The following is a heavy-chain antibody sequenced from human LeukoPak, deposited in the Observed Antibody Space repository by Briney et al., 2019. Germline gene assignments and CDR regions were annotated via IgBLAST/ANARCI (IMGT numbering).Heavy chain of an antibody. V-gene: IGHV4-31*03. J-gene: IGHJ4*02. D-gene: IGHD6-19*01. CDR2: IYYSGGT. Sequence: SETLSLTCTVSGGSISSGGYYWSWIRQHPGKGLEWIGYIYYSGGTYYNPSLKSRVTISVDTSKNQFSLKLSSVTAADTAMYYCARYSSGWYYFDYWGQGTLVTVSS. CDR1: GGSISSGGYY. CDR3: ARYSSGWYYFDY.